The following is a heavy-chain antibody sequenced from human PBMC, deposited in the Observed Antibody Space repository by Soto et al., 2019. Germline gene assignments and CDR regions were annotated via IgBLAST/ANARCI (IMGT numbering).Heavy chain of an antibody. J-gene: IGHJ6*02. V-gene: IGHV1-18*01. CDR3: ARDRGTVTTSPEDYYYGMDV. D-gene: IGHD4-17*01. Sequence: ASVKVSCKASGYTFTSYGISWVRQAPGQGLEWMGWISAYNGNTNYAQKLQGRVTMTTDTSTSTAYMELRSLRSDDTAVYYCARDRGTVTTSPEDYYYGMDVWGQGTTVTVSS. CDR2: ISAYNGNT. CDR1: GYTFTSYG.